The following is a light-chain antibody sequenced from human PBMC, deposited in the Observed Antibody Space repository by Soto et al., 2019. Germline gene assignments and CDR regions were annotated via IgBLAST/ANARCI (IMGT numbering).Light chain of an antibody. CDR3: HQYNNLPPYT. Sequence: EIVMTQSPATLSVPPGERATLSCRASQSVSTNLAWYQQKPGQAPRLLIYDASTRSTGIPARFSGSGSGTEFNLTISSLQSEDFAVYYCHQYNNLPPYTFGQGTKLQIK. V-gene: IGKV3-15*01. J-gene: IGKJ2*01. CDR1: QSVSTN. CDR2: DAS.